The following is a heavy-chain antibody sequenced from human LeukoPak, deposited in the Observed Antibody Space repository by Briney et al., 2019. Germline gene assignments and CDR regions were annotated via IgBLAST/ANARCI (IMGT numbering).Heavy chain of an antibody. V-gene: IGHV4-39*01. Sequence: PSETLSLTCTVSGVSISNSSSYWGWIRQPPGKGLEWIGSIYYSGSTYYNPSLKSRVTISVDTSKNQSSLKLSSVTAADTAVYYCARHSPVGIFYFDYWGQGTLVTVSS. CDR2: IYYSGST. J-gene: IGHJ4*02. CDR1: GVSISNSSSY. CDR3: ARHSPVGIFYFDY. D-gene: IGHD1-26*01.